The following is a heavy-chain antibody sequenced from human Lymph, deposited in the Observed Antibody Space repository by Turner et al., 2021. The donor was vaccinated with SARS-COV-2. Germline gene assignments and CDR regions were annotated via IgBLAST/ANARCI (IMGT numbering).Heavy chain of an antibody. D-gene: IGHD3-16*01. Sequence: QVQLVESGGGVVKPGRSLRLSCAASGFTFSSSGMHWVRQAPGKGLEWVAVIWYDGSNKYYAASVKGRFTISRDNSKNTLYLQMNSLRAEDTAVYYCARHNGGRLDYWGQGTLVTVSS. J-gene: IGHJ4*02. CDR3: ARHNGGRLDY. CDR1: GFTFSSSG. CDR2: IWYDGSNK. V-gene: IGHV3-33*01.